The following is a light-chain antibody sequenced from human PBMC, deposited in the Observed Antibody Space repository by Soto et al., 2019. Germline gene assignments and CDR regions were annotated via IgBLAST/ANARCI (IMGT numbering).Light chain of an antibody. CDR2: GAS. CDR1: QSVSSN. J-gene: IGKJ1*01. Sequence: EIVLTQSPATLSLSPGEGATPSCRASQSVSSNLAWYQQKPGQAPRLLIYGASTRATGIPARFSGSGSGTEFTLTISSLQSEDFAVYYCQQYNNWPPVTFGQGTKVDI. V-gene: IGKV3-15*01. CDR3: QQYNNWPPVT.